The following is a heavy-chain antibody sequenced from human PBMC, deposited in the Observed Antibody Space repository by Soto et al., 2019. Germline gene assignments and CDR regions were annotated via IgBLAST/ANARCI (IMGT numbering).Heavy chain of an antibody. CDR3: AKFLGEVVPAAIGERQRSDY. Sequence: EVQLLESGGGVVQPGGSLRLSCAASGFTFSSYAMSWVRQAPGKGLEWVSAISGSGGSTYYADSVKGRFTISRDNSKNTLYLQMNSLRAEDTAVYYCAKFLGEVVPAAIGERQRSDYWGQGTLVTVSS. CDR1: GFTFSSYA. J-gene: IGHJ4*02. CDR2: ISGSGGST. D-gene: IGHD2-2*01. V-gene: IGHV3-23*01.